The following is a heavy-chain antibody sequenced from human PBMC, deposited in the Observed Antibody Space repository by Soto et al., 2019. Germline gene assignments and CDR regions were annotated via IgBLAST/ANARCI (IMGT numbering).Heavy chain of an antibody. CDR3: ARDGGYSYGPADP. CDR1: GGSISSGGYY. CDR2: IYYTGSH. V-gene: IGHV4-31*03. Sequence: SPTLSLTCTVSGGSISSGGYYWSWIRQHPGKGLEWIGYIYYTGSHYYNPSLRSRISISLDTSKNLFYLKLSAVTAADTAVYYCARDGGYSYGPADPWGQGTLVTVSS. J-gene: IGHJ5*02. D-gene: IGHD1-26*01.